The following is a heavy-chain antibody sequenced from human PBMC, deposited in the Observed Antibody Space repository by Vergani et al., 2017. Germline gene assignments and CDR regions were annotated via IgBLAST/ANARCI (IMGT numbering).Heavy chain of an antibody. Sequence: QVQLQESGPGPVKPSQTLSLTCSVSGDSLTSDFFYWTWIRQPAGTRLEWIGRVHSSGSTHYNPSLEGRVSVSMDTAMNEFSLDLQSVTAADTAVYYCAREGYSSTFDYWGQGTLVTVSS. CDR2: VHSSGST. J-gene: IGHJ4*02. CDR1: GDSLTSDFFY. V-gene: IGHV4-61*02. CDR3: AREGYSSTFDY. D-gene: IGHD6-13*01.